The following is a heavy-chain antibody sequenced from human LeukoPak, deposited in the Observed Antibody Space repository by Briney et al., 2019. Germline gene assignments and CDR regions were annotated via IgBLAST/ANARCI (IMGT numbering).Heavy chain of an antibody. V-gene: IGHV3-64*01. J-gene: IGHJ4*02. D-gene: IGHD6-19*01. CDR2: ILGNGGTT. Sequence: GGSLRLSCAASGFTFSSYPMHWVRQAPGKGLEYVSSILGNGGTTSYANSVQGRFTISRDNSRNTLYLQMGSQRADDMAVYYCTRDGTSGWHFDYWGQGTLVTASS. CDR3: TRDGTSGWHFDY. CDR1: GFTFSSYP.